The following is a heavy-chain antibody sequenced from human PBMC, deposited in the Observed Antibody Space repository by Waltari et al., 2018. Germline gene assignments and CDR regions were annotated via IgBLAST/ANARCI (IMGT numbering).Heavy chain of an antibody. Sequence: QVQLQQWGAGLLKPSETLSLTCAVYGGSFRGYYWSWIRQPPGKGLEWIGEINHSGSTNYNPSLKSRVTISVDTSKNQFSLKLSSVTAADTAVYYCARGRGLLGYYGMDVWGQGTTVTVSS. V-gene: IGHV4-34*01. CDR1: GGSFRGYY. CDR2: INHSGST. CDR3: ARGRGLLGYYGMDV. J-gene: IGHJ6*02. D-gene: IGHD7-27*01.